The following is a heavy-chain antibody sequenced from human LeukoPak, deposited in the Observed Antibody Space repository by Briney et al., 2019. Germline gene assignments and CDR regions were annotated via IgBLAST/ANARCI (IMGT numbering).Heavy chain of an antibody. CDR3: ARGERYIYGSGWFDP. CDR2: IYYSGST. V-gene: IGHV4-59*08. D-gene: IGHD5-18*01. Sequence: SETLSLTCTVSGGSISSYYWSWIWQPPGKGLEWIGYIYYSGSTNYNTSLKSRVTISVDTSKNQFSLKLSSVTAADTDVYYCARGERYIYGSGWFDPWGQGTLVTVSS. J-gene: IGHJ5*02. CDR1: GGSISSYY.